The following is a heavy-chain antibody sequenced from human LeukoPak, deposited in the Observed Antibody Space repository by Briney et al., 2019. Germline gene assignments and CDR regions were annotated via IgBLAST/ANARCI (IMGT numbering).Heavy chain of an antibody. CDR3: ARYRGEVVPAAMGYYYYGMDV. CDR2: IWYDGSNK. J-gene: IGHJ6*02. Sequence: GRSLRLSCAASGFTFSSYGMHWVRQAPGNGLGWVAVIWYDGSNKYYADSVKGRFTISRDNSKNTLYLQMNSLRAEDTAVYYCARYRGEVVPAAMGYYYYGMDVWGQGTTATVSS. CDR1: GFTFSSYG. V-gene: IGHV3-33*01. D-gene: IGHD2-2*01.